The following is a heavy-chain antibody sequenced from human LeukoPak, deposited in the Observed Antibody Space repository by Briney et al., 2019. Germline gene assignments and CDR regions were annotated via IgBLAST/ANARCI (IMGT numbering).Heavy chain of an antibody. V-gene: IGHV3-7*01. D-gene: IGHD3-10*01. CDR2: IKQDGSEK. J-gene: IGHJ6*03. Sequence: GGSLRLSCAASGFTFSSYWMSWVRQAPGKGLEWVANIKQDGSEKYYVDSVKGRFTISRDNARNSLYLQMNSLRAEDTAVYYCTRDGDTVLTRGYYYYMDVWGKGTTVTVSS. CDR1: GFTFSSYW. CDR3: TRDGDTVLTRGYYYYMDV.